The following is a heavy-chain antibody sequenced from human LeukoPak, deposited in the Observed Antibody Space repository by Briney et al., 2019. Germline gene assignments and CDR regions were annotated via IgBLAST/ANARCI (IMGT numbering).Heavy chain of an antibody. CDR2: ISRDGSDK. J-gene: IGHJ4*02. V-gene: IGHV3-30*03. CDR3: ARDYLSSGWFVASYDY. CDR1: GFLFSSYA. Sequence: GGSLRLSCAASGFLFSSYAMDWVRQSPGKGLEWVAVISRDGSDKYYGESVKGRFNISRDNSKNTVYLDISSLRVEDTAVYYCARDYLSSGWFVASYDYWGRGTLVTVSS. D-gene: IGHD6-19*01.